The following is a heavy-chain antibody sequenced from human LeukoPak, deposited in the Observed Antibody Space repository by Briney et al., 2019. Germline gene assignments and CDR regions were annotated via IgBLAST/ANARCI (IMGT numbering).Heavy chain of an antibody. J-gene: IGHJ5*02. CDR3: AREPVGHSWFDP. D-gene: IGHD2-2*01. Sequence: SETLSLTCTVSGYSISSGYYWGWIRQPPGKGLEWSGSIYHSGSTYYNPSLKSRVTISVDTSKNQFSLKLSSVTAADTAVYYCAREPVGHSWFDPWDQGTLVTVSS. CDR2: IYHSGST. V-gene: IGHV4-38-2*02. CDR1: GYSISSGYY.